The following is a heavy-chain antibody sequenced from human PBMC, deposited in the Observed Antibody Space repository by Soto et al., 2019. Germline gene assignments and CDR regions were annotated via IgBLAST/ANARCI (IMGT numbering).Heavy chain of an antibody. J-gene: IGHJ6*02. CDR3: VTVTTSDYYYGMDV. CDR2: ISYDGSNK. Sequence: QVQLVESGGGVVQPGRSLRLSCAASGFTFSSYGMHWVRQAPGKGLEWVAVISYDGSNKYYADSVKGRFTISRDNCKNPLYLQMSSLRAEDTAVYYAVTVTTSDYYYGMDVWGQGTTVTVSS. D-gene: IGHD4-17*01. V-gene: IGHV3-30*03. CDR1: GFTFSSYG.